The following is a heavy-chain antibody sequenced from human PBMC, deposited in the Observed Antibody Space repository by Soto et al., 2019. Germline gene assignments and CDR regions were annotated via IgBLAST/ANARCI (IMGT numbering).Heavy chain of an antibody. CDR3: AREYTAQQLGAFDI. V-gene: IGHV3-33*01. Sequence: QPGGSLRLSCAASGFTFSSYGMHWVRQSPGKGLEWVAVIWYDGSNKYYADSVKGRFTISRDNSKNTLYLQMNSLRAEDTAVYYCAREYTAQQLGAFDIWGQGTMVTVSS. CDR2: IWYDGSNK. D-gene: IGHD6-13*01. J-gene: IGHJ3*02. CDR1: GFTFSSYG.